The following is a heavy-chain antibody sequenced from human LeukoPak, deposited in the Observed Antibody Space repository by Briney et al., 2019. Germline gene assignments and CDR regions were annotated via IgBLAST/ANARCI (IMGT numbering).Heavy chain of an antibody. CDR1: GYTLTELS. CDR2: FDPEDGET. J-gene: IGHJ3*02. Sequence: ASVKVSCKVSGYTLTELSMHWVRQAPGKGLEWMGGFDPEDGETIYAQKFQGRVTMTEDTSTDTAYMELSSLRSGDTAVYYCATDHYGGNSGAFDIWGQGTMVTVSS. V-gene: IGHV1-24*01. D-gene: IGHD4-23*01. CDR3: ATDHYGGNSGAFDI.